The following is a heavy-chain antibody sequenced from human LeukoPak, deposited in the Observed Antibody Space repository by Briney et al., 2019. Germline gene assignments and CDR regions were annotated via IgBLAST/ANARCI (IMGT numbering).Heavy chain of an antibody. V-gene: IGHV1-2*02. CDR1: GYTFTGYY. D-gene: IGHD4-17*01. CDR2: INPNSGGT. CDR3: ASSTVTTYYYYYYVDV. J-gene: IGHJ6*03. Sequence: AASVKVSCKASGYTFTGYYMHWVRQAPGQGLEWMGWINPNSGGTNYAQKFQGRVTMTRDTSISTAYMELSRLRSDDTAVYYCASSTVTTYYYYYYVDVWGQGTTVTVSS.